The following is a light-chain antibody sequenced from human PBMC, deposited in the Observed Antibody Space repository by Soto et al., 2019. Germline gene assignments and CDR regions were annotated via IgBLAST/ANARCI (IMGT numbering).Light chain of an antibody. CDR1: QGITNY. J-gene: IGKJ1*01. CDR2: TAP. V-gene: IGKV1-9*01. CDR3: QQFHTYPWT. Sequence: DIQMTQSPSFLSASVGDRVTITCRASQGITNYLAWYQQKPGKAPKPLIYTAPTLQSGVPSRFSGSGAGAESTLTITGLQPEDFATYFCQQFHTYPWTFGQGTKVDIK.